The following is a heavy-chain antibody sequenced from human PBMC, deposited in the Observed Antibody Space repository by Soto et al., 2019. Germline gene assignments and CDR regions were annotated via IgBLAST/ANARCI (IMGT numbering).Heavy chain of an antibody. D-gene: IGHD6-19*01. J-gene: IGHJ6*03. V-gene: IGHV3-11*01. CDR3: ATSIANSGGWDRGGIFSSYYYMDV. Sequence: QVQLVESGGGLVKPGGSLRLSCAASGFTFSGYYMSWIRQAPGKGLEWVSYISNSGDSIFYADSVKGRFTISRDNAENSLYLHMNSLTAEDTAVYYCATSIANSGGWDRGGIFSSYYYMDVGGKGPRSPSP. CDR2: ISNSGDSI. CDR1: GFTFSGYY.